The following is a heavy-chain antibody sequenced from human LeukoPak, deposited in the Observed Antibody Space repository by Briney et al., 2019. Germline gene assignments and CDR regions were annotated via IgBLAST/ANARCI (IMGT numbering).Heavy chain of an antibody. CDR3: ARHSSGWYRYYFDY. CDR2: IYSGGST. CDR1: VFTFSSYS. V-gene: IGHV3-66*04. Sequence: SGGSLRLSCAASVFTFSSYSMSWVRQAPGKGLEWVSVIYSGGSTYYADSVKGRFTISRDNSENTLYLQMNSLRAEDTAVYYCARHSSGWYRYYFDYWGQGTLVTVSS. J-gene: IGHJ4*02. D-gene: IGHD6-19*01.